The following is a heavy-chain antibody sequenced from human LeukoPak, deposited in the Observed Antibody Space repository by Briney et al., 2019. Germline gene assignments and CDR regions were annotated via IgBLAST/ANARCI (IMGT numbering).Heavy chain of an antibody. CDR2: ISWNSGTK. Sequence: GGSLRLSCATSGFTFSDYAMHWVRQAPGTGLEWVASISWNSGTKDYADSVKGRFTISRDNAEKSLFLQMNTLRPEDTAFYYCAKASSHWYFDLWGRGTLVTVSS. CDR1: GFTFSDYA. V-gene: IGHV3-9*01. CDR3: AKASSHWYFDL. J-gene: IGHJ2*01.